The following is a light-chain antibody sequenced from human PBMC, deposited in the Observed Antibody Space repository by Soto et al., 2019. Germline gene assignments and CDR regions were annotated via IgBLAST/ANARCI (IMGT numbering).Light chain of an antibody. CDR1: SSDVGGSNY. V-gene: IGLV2-11*01. Sequence: QSVLTQPRSVSGSPGQSVTISCTGASSDVGGSNYVSWYQQHPGKAPKVMIYDVSNRPSGVPDRFSGSKSGITASLTISGLQAEDEADYYCCSYAGTSKVFGGGTKLTVL. CDR3: CSYAGTSKV. CDR2: DVS. J-gene: IGLJ2*01.